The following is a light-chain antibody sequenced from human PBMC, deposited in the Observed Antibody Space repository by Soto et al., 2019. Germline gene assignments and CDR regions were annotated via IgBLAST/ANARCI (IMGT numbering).Light chain of an antibody. CDR1: QFVSSR. CDR2: DTS. J-gene: IGKJ4*01. V-gene: IGKV3-15*01. CDR3: QEYYNWRRST. Sequence: DILVTQSPATLSASPGERVTLSCRASQFVSSRLAWYQQRPGQVPRLLTYDTSTRAPGISARFSGSGSGTEFTLTISSLQSEDSAFYYCQEYYNWRRSTFGGGTKVDIK.